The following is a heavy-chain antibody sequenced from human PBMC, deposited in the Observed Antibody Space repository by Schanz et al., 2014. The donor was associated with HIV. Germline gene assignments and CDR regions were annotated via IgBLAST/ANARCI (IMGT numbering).Heavy chain of an antibody. D-gene: IGHD3-22*01. V-gene: IGHV4-39*07. Sequence: QLQLQESGPGLVKPSETLSLTCTVSGGSISRSSYYWGWIRQPPGKGLEWIGRIHATGSTSYSPSPKSRVTVSVDTSQNQISLNLSSVTAADTAVYYCASPLLYDSLDVWGQGTTVTVSS. CDR2: IHATGST. J-gene: IGHJ6*02. CDR3: ASPLLYDSLDV. CDR1: GGSISRSSYY.